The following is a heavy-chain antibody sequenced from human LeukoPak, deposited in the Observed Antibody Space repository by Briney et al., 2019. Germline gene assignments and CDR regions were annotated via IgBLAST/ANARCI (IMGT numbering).Heavy chain of an antibody. CDR2: SYPGDSDT. CDR3: ARGIVVVPAAPGIGAFDI. D-gene: IGHD2-2*01. J-gene: IGHJ3*02. Sequence: GESLKISCKGSGYSFTSYWIGWVRQMPGKCLEGMGISYPGDSDTRYSPSFQGQVTISADKSISTAYLQWSSLKASDTAMYYCARGIVVVPAAPGIGAFDIWGQGTMVTVSS. V-gene: IGHV5-51*03. CDR1: GYSFTSYW.